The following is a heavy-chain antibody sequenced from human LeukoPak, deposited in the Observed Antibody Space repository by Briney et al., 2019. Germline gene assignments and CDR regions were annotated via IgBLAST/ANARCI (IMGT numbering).Heavy chain of an antibody. Sequence: ASVKVFCNPSGYTFTRYYIHMRRQAPGPGLERIGIINTSGGSTSYAQKLQGRVTMTRDTSTSTVYMDLSSLRSEDTAVYYCARAGWNYGFYFYYYMDVWGKGTTITVSS. CDR3: ARAGWNYGFYFYYYMDV. V-gene: IGHV1-46*04. D-gene: IGHD1-7*01. CDR2: INTSGGST. J-gene: IGHJ6*03. CDR1: GYTFTRYY.